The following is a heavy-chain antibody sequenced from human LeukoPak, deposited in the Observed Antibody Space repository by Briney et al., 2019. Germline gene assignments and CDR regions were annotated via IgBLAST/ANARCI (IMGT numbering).Heavy chain of an antibody. V-gene: IGHV3-23*01. CDR1: GFTFSSYA. CDR2: ISDSGGST. Sequence: PGGSLRLSCAASGFTFSSYAMSWVRQAPGKGLEWVSVISDSGGSTYYADAVKGRFTISRGNSKNTVYMQMNNLRAKDMAVYYCAKGSTIPWGEFDIWGQGTMVTVSS. D-gene: IGHD3-3*01. J-gene: IGHJ3*02. CDR3: AKGSTIPWGEFDI.